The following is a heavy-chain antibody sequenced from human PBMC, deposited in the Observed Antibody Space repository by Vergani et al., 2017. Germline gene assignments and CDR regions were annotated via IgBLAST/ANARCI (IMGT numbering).Heavy chain of an antibody. J-gene: IGHJ5*02. CDR3: ASDTHSGQRADR. Sequence: QVQLQESGPGLVKSSETLSLTCSVSFDSIRNLYCNWIRQPQGKGLEWIGSIHYSENTNYNPSLKTRGTISVDTSKNQFSLTLTSVTAADTAVYYCASDTHSGQRADRWGQGILVTVTS. V-gene: IGHV4-59*11. CDR1: FDSIRNLY. D-gene: IGHD6-19*01. CDR2: IHYSENT.